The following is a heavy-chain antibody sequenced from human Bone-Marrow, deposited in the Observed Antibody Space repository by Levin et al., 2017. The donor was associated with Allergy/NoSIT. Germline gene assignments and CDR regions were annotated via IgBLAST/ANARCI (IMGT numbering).Heavy chain of an antibody. CDR3: ARGGYSRYGANSANY. CDR2: ISSSSSYI. CDR1: GFTFSSYS. D-gene: IGHD5-12*01. V-gene: IGHV3-21*01. J-gene: IGHJ4*02. Sequence: GGSLRLSCAASGFTFSSYSMNWVRQAPGKGLEWVSSISSSSSYIYYADSVKGRFTISRDNAKNSLYLQMNSLRAEDTAVYYCARGGYSRYGANSANYWGQGTLVTVSS.